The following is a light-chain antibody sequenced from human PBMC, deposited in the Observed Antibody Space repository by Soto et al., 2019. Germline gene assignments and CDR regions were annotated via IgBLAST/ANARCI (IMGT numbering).Light chain of an antibody. CDR2: TAS. CDR3: QQYGSSPWT. Sequence: EIVVTQSPATLSVSPGERATLSCRASQSVGGNYLGWYQQRPGQAPRLLIYTASSRATGIPDRFRGSGSGTDFTLTISRLEPEDFAVYYCQQYGSSPWTFGQGTKVEIK. CDR1: QSVGGNY. V-gene: IGKV3-20*01. J-gene: IGKJ1*01.